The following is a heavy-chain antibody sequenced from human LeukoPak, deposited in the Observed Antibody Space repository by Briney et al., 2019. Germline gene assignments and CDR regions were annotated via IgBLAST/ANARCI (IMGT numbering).Heavy chain of an antibody. CDR3: AKDRGDCSSTSCYFDS. CDR2: ISGSGGNT. J-gene: IGHJ4*02. V-gene: IGHV3-23*01. D-gene: IGHD2-2*01. Sequence: PGGSLRLSCAASGFTFSNYAMSWVRQAPGKGLEWVSAISGSGGNTYYADSVKGRFTISRDNSKNTLYLQMNSLRAEDTAVYYCAKDRGDCSSTSCYFDSWGQGTLVTVSS. CDR1: GFTFSNYA.